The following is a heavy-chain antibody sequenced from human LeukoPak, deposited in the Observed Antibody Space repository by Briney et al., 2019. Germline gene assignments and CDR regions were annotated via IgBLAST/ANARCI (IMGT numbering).Heavy chain of an antibody. D-gene: IGHD3-22*01. J-gene: IGHJ4*02. CDR3: ARVPEDYYDSSGYPYYFDY. CDR2: IIPIFGTA. V-gene: IGHV1-69*13. CDR1: GGAFSSYA. Sequence: ASVKVSCKASGGAFSSYAISWVRQAPGQGLEWMGGIIPIFGTANYAQKFQGRVTITADESTSTAYMELSSLRSEDTAVYYCARVPEDYYDSSGYPYYFDYWGQGTLVTVSS.